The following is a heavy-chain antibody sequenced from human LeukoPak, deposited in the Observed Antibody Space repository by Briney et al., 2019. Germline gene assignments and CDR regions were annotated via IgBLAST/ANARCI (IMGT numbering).Heavy chain of an antibody. D-gene: IGHD3-3*01. Sequence: GGSLRLSCAASGFTFSSYSMNWVRQAPGRGLEGVSYISSGSGTIYYADSVKGRFTISRDNAKNSLYLQMNSLRAEDTAIYYCARDPTYDFWSGYSHYFDYWGQGTLVTVSS. V-gene: IGHV3-48*04. CDR1: GFTFSSYS. J-gene: IGHJ4*02. CDR3: ARDPTYDFWSGYSHYFDY. CDR2: ISSGSGTI.